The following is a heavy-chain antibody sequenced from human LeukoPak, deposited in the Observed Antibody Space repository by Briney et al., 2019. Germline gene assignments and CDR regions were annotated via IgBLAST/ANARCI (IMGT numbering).Heavy chain of an antibody. Sequence: GSLRLSCAASGFTFSSYSMNWVRQAPGKGLEWVSSISSSSSYIYYADSVKGRFTISRDNAKNSLYLQMNSLRAEDTAVYYCARPATDNIVVVPAASAPLNYWGQGTLVTVSS. CDR1: GFTFSSYS. V-gene: IGHV3-21*01. CDR3: ARPATDNIVVVPAASAPLNY. J-gene: IGHJ4*02. D-gene: IGHD2-2*01. CDR2: ISSSSSYI.